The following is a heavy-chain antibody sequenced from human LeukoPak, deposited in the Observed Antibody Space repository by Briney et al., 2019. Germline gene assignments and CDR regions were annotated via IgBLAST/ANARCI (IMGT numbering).Heavy chain of an antibody. CDR3: ARGLMDIVVVPATFDC. J-gene: IGHJ4*02. CDR2: ISSSSSYI. Sequence: GGSLRLSCAASGFTFSSYSMNWVRQAPGKGLEWVSSISSSSSYIYYADSVKGRFTISRDNAKNSLYLQMNSLRAEDTAVYYCARGLMDIVVVPATFDCWGQGTLVTVSS. D-gene: IGHD2-2*03. CDR1: GFTFSSYS. V-gene: IGHV3-21*01.